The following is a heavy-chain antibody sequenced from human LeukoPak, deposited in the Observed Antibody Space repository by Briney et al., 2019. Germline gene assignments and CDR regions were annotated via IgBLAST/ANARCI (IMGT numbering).Heavy chain of an antibody. CDR3: ARQISDYYYYYIDV. J-gene: IGHJ6*03. CDR1: GGSISSSHYY. V-gene: IGHV4-39*01. CDR2: IYYSGTT. Sequence: SETLSLTCTVSGGSISSSHYYWGWIRQPPGKGLEWIGTIYYSGTTYYSPSLERRVTMSEDTSKNQFSLTLRSVTATDTAVYYCARQISDYYYYYIDVWGKGTTVTVSS. D-gene: IGHD3-3*01.